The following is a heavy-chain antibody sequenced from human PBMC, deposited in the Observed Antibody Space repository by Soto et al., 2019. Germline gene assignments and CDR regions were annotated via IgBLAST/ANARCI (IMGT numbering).Heavy chain of an antibody. CDR1: GFTFSSYA. D-gene: IGHD3-10*01. CDR3: AKDLLWFGRDAFDI. J-gene: IGHJ3*02. CDR2: ISGSGVST. V-gene: IGHV3-23*01. Sequence: EVQLLESGGGLVQPGGSLRLSCAASGFTFSSYAMSWVRQAPGKGLEWVSAISGSGVSTYYADSVKGRFTISRDNTKNTLYLKMNSLRSAETAVYYCAKDLLWFGRDAFDIWGQGTIVTVSS.